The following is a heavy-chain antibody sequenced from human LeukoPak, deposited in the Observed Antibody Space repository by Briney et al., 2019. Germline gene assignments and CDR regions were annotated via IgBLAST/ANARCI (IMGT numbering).Heavy chain of an antibody. CDR3: AREEGSSWFLDY. CDR1: GFTFSSYS. D-gene: IGHD6-13*01. V-gene: IGHV3-21*01. J-gene: IGHJ4*02. Sequence: GGSLRLSCAASGFTFSSYSMNWVRQAPGKGLEWVSSISSSSSYIYYADSVKGRFIISRDNAKHSLYLHMNSLRAEDTAVYYCAREEGSSWFLDYWGQGTLVAVSS. CDR2: ISSSSSYI.